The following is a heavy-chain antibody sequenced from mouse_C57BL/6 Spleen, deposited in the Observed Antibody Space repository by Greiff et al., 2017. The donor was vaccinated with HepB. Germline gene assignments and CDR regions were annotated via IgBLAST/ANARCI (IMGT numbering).Heavy chain of an antibody. J-gene: IGHJ1*03. CDR1: GFTFSSYA. CDR3: TRGDYGSTWYFDV. CDR2: ISSGGDYI. V-gene: IGHV5-9-1*02. D-gene: IGHD1-1*01. Sequence: EVQRVESGEGLVKPGGSLKLSCAASGFTFSSYAMSWVRQTPEKRLEWVAYISSGGDYIYYADTVKGRFTISRDNARNTLYLQMSSLKSEDTAMYYCTRGDYGSTWYFDVWGTGTTVTVSS.